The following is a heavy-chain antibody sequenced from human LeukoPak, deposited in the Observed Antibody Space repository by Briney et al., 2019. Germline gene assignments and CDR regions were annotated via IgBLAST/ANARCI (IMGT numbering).Heavy chain of an antibody. J-gene: IGHJ4*02. V-gene: IGHV4-59*01. D-gene: IGHD4-17*01. CDR2: IFYSGSA. CDR3: ARNGGDYVFDY. CDR1: GGSISSYY. Sequence: PSETLSLTCTVSGGSISSYYWSWIRQPPGKGLEWIGYIFYSGSAIYNPSLKSRVSISIDTSKNQFPLRLSSVTAADTAVYYCARNGGDYVFDYWGQGTLVAVSS.